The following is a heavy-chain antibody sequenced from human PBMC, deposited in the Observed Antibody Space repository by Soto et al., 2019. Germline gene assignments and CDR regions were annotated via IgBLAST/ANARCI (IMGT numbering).Heavy chain of an antibody. J-gene: IGHJ4*01. CDR3: ARDEGGYDILTGYYKAHHCDQ. Sequence: ASVKVSCKASGHTFGHFYITWVRQAPGQGLEWMGAISPHNRNTNYAEKFRGRVTMTTDTSTTTAYMELRSLRSDDTAVYYCARDEGGYDILTGYYKAHHCDQWGYGALATASS. V-gene: IGHV1-18*01. CDR2: ISPHNRNT. CDR1: GHTFGHFY. D-gene: IGHD3-9*01.